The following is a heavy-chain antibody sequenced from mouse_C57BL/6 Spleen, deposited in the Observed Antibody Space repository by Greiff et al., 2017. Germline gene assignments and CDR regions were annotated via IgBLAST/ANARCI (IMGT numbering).Heavy chain of an antibody. V-gene: IGHV1-50*01. CDR1: GYTFTSYW. J-gene: IGHJ2*01. D-gene: IGHD2-1*01. CDR2: IDPSDSYT. CDR3: ARNGNYFDY. Sequence: VQLQQPGAELVKPGASVKLSCKASGYTFTSYWMQWVKQRPGQGLEWIGEIDPSDSYTNYNQKFKGKATLTVATYSSTAYMQLSSLTSEDSAVYYCARNGNYFDYWGQGTTLTVSS.